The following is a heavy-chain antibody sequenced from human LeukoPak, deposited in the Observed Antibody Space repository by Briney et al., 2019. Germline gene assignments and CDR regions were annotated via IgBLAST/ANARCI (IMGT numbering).Heavy chain of an antibody. J-gene: IGHJ4*02. CDR3: ARGSVAGPPFDY. D-gene: IGHD6-19*01. CDR2: VSSSSSYT. CDR1: GFTFSSYA. Sequence: PGGSLRLSCAASGFTFSSYAMSWVRQAPGKGLEWVSYVSSSSSYTNYADSVKGRFTISRDNAKNSLYLQMNSLRAEDTAVYYCARGSVAGPPFDYWGQGTLVTVSS. V-gene: IGHV3-11*05.